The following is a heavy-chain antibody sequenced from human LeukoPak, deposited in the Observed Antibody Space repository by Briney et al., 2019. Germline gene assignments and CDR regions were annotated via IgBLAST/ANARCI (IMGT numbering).Heavy chain of an antibody. CDR2: ISGSGGST. CDR1: GFTFDDYA. D-gene: IGHD4-11*01. V-gene: IGHV3-23*01. J-gene: IGHJ4*02. Sequence: GGSLRLSCAASGFTFDDYAMHWVRQAPGKGLEWVSAISGSGGSTYYADSVKGRFTISRDNSKNTLYLQMNSLRAEDTAVYYCAKDRIYSNYFDYWGQGTLVTVSS. CDR3: AKDRIYSNYFDY.